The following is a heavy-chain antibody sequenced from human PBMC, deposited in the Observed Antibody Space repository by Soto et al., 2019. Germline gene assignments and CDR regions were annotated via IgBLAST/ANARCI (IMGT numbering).Heavy chain of an antibody. Sequence: GGSLRLSCAASGFTFSSYAMSWVRQAPGKGLEWVSAISGSGGSTYYADSVKGRFTISRDNSKNTLYLQMNSLRAEDTAVYYCAKMASYDFWSGHHFDYWGQGTLVTVSS. J-gene: IGHJ4*02. CDR3: AKMASYDFWSGHHFDY. D-gene: IGHD3-3*01. V-gene: IGHV3-23*01. CDR2: ISGSGGST. CDR1: GFTFSSYA.